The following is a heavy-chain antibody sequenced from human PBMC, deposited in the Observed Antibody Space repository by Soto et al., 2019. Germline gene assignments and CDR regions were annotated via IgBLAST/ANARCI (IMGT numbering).Heavy chain of an antibody. J-gene: IGHJ4*02. Sequence: QITLKESGPTLVKPTQTLTLTCTFSGFSLSTSGVGVVWLRQPPGKALEWLARVYWDDDKRYSPSLKSRLTITQDTSKNQVVLTMNNMDHVDTATYYCAHSSSRWPLGYWGQGALVTVSS. CDR2: VYWDDDK. CDR1: GFSLSTSGVG. D-gene: IGHD4-17*01. V-gene: IGHV2-5*02. CDR3: AHSSSRWPLGY.